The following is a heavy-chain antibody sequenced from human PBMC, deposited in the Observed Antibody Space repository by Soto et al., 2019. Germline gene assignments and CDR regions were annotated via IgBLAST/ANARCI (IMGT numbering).Heavy chain of an antibody. D-gene: IGHD4-17*01. J-gene: IGHJ4*02. Sequence: LRLSCAASGFTFSSYAMSWVRQAPGKGLEWVSAISGSGGSTYYADSVKGRFTISRDNSKNTLYLQMNSLRAEDTPVYYCEKDPDYYGARSYFDYCGQGSLVTV. CDR1: GFTFSSYA. V-gene: IGHV3-23*01. CDR3: EKDPDYYGARSYFDY. CDR2: ISGSGGST.